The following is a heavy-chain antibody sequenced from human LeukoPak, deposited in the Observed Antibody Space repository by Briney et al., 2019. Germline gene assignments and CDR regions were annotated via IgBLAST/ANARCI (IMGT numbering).Heavy chain of an antibody. J-gene: IGHJ4*02. CDR2: FTTATGSYI. D-gene: IGHD3-16*01. Sequence: PGGSLRLSCAASGFTFSSHEMNWVRQAPGKGLEWVSSFTTATGSYIYYAASVKGRFTISRDNAKTSLYLQMNSLRAEDTAVFYCAKGDYFDYWGQGTLVTVSS. CDR1: GFTFSSHE. CDR3: AKGDYFDY. V-gene: IGHV3-21*01.